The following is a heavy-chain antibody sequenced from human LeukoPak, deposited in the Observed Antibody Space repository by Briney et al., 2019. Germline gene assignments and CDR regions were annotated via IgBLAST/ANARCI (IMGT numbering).Heavy chain of an antibody. CDR3: ARDRRYCSGGSCYFDYFFDY. CDR2: MYNDGST. J-gene: IGHJ4*02. Sequence: PGGSLRLSCAASGFSVSSNYMSWVRQAPGKGLEWVSAMYNDGSTHYAASVKGRFTISRDNSKNTLYLQMNSLRAEDTALYFCARDRRYCSGGSCYFDYFFDYWGQGTLVTVSS. V-gene: IGHV3-66*02. CDR1: GFSVSSNY. D-gene: IGHD2-15*01.